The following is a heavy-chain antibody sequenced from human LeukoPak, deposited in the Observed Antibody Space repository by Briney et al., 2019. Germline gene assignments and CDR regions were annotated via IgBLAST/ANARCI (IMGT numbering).Heavy chain of an antibody. V-gene: IGHV3-33*01. CDR3: ASYSSSWYYFDY. D-gene: IGHD6-13*01. J-gene: IGHJ4*02. CDR2: IWYDGSNK. CDR1: GFTFSSYG. Sequence: PGRSLRLSCAASGFTFSSYGMHWVRQAPGKGLEWVAVIWYDGSNKNYADSVKGRFTIFRDNSKNTLYLQMNSLRAEDTAVYYCASYSSSWYYFDYWGQGTLVTVSS.